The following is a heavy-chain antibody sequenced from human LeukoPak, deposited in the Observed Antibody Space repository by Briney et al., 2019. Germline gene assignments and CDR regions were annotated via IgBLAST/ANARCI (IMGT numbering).Heavy chain of an antibody. CDR2: IYTSGST. CDR1: GGSISSSY. J-gene: IGHJ5*02. CDR3: ARVRNYGSGIQGWFDP. Sequence: SETLSLTCTVSGGSISSSYWNWIRQPAGKGLEWIGRIYTSGSTNYNPSLKSRVTMSVDTSKNQFSLKLSSVTAADTAVYYCARVRNYGSGIQGWFDPWGQGTLVTVSS. V-gene: IGHV4-4*07. D-gene: IGHD3-10*01.